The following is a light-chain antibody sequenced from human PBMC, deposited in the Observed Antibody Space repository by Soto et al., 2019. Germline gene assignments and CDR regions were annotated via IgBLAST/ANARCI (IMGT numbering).Light chain of an antibody. CDR1: QSLSSNS. CDR2: GAS. CDR3: QHYKSYPWT. J-gene: IGKJ1*01. Sequence: EIVLTQSPGTLSLSPGERATLSCGASQSLSSNSLAWYQQKPGQAPRLLIYGASSRATGIPDRFSGSWSGTEFTLTISSLHPDDVATYCCQHYKSYPWTFGQGTKVDIK. V-gene: IGKV3-20*01.